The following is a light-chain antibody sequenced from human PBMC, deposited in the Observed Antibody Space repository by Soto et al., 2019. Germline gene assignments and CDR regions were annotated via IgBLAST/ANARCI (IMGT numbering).Light chain of an antibody. J-gene: IGKJ1*01. V-gene: IGKV1-39*01. CDR3: QQYSTYSRT. CDR1: QSISTY. CDR2: AAS. Sequence: DIQMTQSPSSLSASVGDRVTITCRAGQSISTYLNWYQQKPGKAPKLLIYAASSLQSGVPSRFSGSGSGTDFTLTISSLQRDDFATYYCQQYSTYSRTFGQGTKVDIK.